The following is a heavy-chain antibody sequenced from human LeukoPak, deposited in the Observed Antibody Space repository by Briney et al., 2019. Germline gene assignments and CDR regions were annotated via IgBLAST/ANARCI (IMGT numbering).Heavy chain of an antibody. V-gene: IGHV4-59*01. J-gene: IGHJ5*02. CDR2: IYYSGST. Sequence: TSETLSLTCTVSGGSISSYYWSWVRQPPGKGLEWIGYIYYSGSTNYNPSLKSRVTISVDTSKNQFSLKLSSVTAADTAVYYCARVRRYDILTLWFDPWGQGTLVTVSS. D-gene: IGHD3-9*01. CDR3: ARVRRYDILTLWFDP. CDR1: GGSISSYY.